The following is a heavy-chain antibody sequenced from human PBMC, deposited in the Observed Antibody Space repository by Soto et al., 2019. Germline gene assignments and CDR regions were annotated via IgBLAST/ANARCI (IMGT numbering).Heavy chain of an antibody. CDR1: GYTFTSYD. Sequence: ASVKVSCKASGYTFTSYDINWVRQATGQGLEWMGWMNPNSGNTGYAQKFQGRVTMTRNTSISTAYMELSSLRSEDTAVYYCARVDPREFWSGYYTEYTYMDVWGKGTTVTVSS. CDR2: MNPNSGNT. V-gene: IGHV1-8*01. D-gene: IGHD3-3*01. J-gene: IGHJ6*03. CDR3: ARVDPREFWSGYYTEYTYMDV.